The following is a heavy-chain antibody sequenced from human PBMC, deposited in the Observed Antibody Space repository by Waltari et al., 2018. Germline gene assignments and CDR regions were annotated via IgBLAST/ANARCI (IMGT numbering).Heavy chain of an antibody. V-gene: IGHV3-15*01. CDR3: TATSGIPVGNPSYYYAMDV. D-gene: IGHD6-13*01. Sequence: EAQLVESGGGLVKPGGSLRLSCAGSGFSFSDAWLSWVRQAPGKGLEWVGRMKSKTDGGTTDYATPGKGRISMSRDDSNNSVYLEMIRLKTEDSAIYYCTATSGIPVGNPSYYYAMDVWGQGTTVTVSS. CDR1: GFSFSDAW. J-gene: IGHJ6*02. CDR2: MKSKTDGGTT.